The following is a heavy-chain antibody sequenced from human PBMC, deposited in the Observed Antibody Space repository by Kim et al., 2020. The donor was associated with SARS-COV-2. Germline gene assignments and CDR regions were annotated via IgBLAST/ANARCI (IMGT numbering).Heavy chain of an antibody. D-gene: IGHD3-22*01. CDR1: GYTFTSYA. J-gene: IGHJ3*02. Sequence: ASVKVSCKASGYTFTSYAMHWVRQAPGQRLEWMGWINAGNGNTKYSQKFQGRVTITRDTSASTAYMELSSLRSEDTAVYYCARGRGITMIVVVIRRPDAFDIWGQGTMVTVSS. V-gene: IGHV1-3*01. CDR2: INAGNGNT. CDR3: ARGRGITMIVVVIRRPDAFDI.